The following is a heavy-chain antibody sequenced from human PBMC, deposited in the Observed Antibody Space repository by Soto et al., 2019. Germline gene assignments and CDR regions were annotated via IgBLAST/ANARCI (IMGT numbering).Heavy chain of an antibody. V-gene: IGHV4-34*01. Sequence: SETLSLTCAVYGGSFSGYYWSWIRQPPGKGLEWIGEINHSGSTNYNPSLKSRVTISVDTSKNQFSLKLSSVTAADTAVYYCAILWFGELHYYYGMDVWGQGTTVTVSS. CDR1: GGSFSGYY. D-gene: IGHD3-10*01. CDR2: INHSGST. CDR3: AILWFGELHYYYGMDV. J-gene: IGHJ6*02.